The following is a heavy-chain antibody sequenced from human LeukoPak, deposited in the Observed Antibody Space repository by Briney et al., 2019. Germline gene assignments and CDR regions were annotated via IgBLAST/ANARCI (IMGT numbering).Heavy chain of an antibody. CDR2: IYYSGST. CDR3: ARRAYSSGFDYIDY. V-gene: IGHV4-59*08. Sequence: PSETLSLTCTVSGGSISSYYWSWIRQPPGKGLELIGFIYYSGSTSYKPSLKSRVTISVDTSKSQFSLKLSSVIAADTAVYYCARRAYSSGFDYIDYWGQGTLVTASS. J-gene: IGHJ4*02. D-gene: IGHD6-19*01. CDR1: GGSISSYY.